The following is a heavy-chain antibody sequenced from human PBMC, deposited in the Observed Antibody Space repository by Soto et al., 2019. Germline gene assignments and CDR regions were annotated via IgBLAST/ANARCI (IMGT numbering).Heavy chain of an antibody. CDR1: GSNFSNYG. Sequence: PGGSLRLSCVASGSNFSNYGMNWVRQAPGKGLEWVSSISSSRSYISYADSMKGRFTISRDNAKNSVYLQMDSLRAEDTAVYYCARSDCTSTSCYVVWFDPWGQGTLVTVSS. J-gene: IGHJ5*02. CDR3: ARSDCTSTSCYVVWFDP. V-gene: IGHV3-21*01. D-gene: IGHD2-2*01. CDR2: ISSSRSYI.